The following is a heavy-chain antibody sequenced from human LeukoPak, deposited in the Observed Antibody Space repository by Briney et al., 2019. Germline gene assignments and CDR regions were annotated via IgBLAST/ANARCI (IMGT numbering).Heavy chain of an antibody. CDR3: ARARDGYDLDY. CDR2: IYYSGST. CDR1: GGSISSGGYY. J-gene: IGHJ4*02. D-gene: IGHD5-12*01. Sequence: PSETLSLTCTVSGGSISSGGYYWSWIRQHPGKGLERIGYIYYSGSTYYNPSLKSRVTISVDTSKNQFSLKLSSVTAADTAVYYCARARDGYDLDYWGQGTLVTVSS. V-gene: IGHV4-31*03.